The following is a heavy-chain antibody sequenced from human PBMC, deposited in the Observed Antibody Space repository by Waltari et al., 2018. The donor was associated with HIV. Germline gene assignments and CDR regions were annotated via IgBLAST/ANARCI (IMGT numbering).Heavy chain of an antibody. Sequence: QVQLVQSGAEVKKPGASVQVSCKASGYTFTGYYMHWVRTAPGHGLEWMGRINPNSGGTNYAQQFQGRVTMTRDTSISTAYMELSRLRSDDTAVYYCAREGARMTTMIYYYYGMDVWGQGTTVTVSS. V-gene: IGHV1-2*06. CDR3: AREGARMTTMIYYYYGMDV. CDR1: GYTFTGYY. J-gene: IGHJ6*02. D-gene: IGHD4-4*01. CDR2: INPNSGGT.